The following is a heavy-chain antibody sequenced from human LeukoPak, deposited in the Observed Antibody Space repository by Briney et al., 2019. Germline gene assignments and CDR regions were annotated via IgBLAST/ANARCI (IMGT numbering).Heavy chain of an antibody. CDR2: IYTSGST. CDR1: GDSVTNHY. Sequence: SETLSLTCIVSGDSVTNHYWSLIRQPPGKGLEWIGRIYTSGSTNYNPSLKSRVTISVDTSKNQFSLKLSSVTAADTAVYYCAREGNYDFWSGYYYFDYWGQGTLVTVSS. CDR3: AREGNYDFWSGYYYFDY. D-gene: IGHD3-3*01. J-gene: IGHJ4*02. V-gene: IGHV4-4*08.